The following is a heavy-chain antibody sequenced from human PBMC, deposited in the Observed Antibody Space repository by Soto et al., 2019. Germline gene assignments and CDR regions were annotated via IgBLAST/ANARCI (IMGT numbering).Heavy chain of an antibody. J-gene: IGHJ4*02. D-gene: IGHD6-6*01. CDR2: ISSSGSHI. Sequence: SGGSLRLSCVVSGFTFTSYSMNWVRQAPGKGLEWVSSISSSGSHINYAGSVKGRFTISRNNAKNSLHLQINSLRAEDTAVYYCARDEYSSSPFDYWGQGTQVTVSS. CDR1: GFTFTSYS. CDR3: ARDEYSSSPFDY. V-gene: IGHV3-21*01.